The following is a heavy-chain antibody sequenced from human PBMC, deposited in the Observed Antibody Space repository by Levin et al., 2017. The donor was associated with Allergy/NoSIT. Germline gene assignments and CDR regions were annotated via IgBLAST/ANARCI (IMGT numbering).Heavy chain of an antibody. CDR2: ISSSSTYI. D-gene: IGHD6-6*01. Sequence: GGSLRLSCAASGFTFSGYTLNWVRQAPGKGLEWVSSISSSSTYIYYADSLKGRFTISRDDAKNSLSLQMNSLRVEDTAVYYCASDGSYDTLDIWGQGTLVTVSS. CDR1: GFTFSGYT. J-gene: IGHJ3*02. CDR3: ASDGSYDTLDI. V-gene: IGHV3-21*01.